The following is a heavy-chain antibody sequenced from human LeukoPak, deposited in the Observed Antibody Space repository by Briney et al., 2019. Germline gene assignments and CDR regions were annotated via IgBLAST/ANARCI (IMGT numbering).Heavy chain of an antibody. CDR2: ISYDGSNK. CDR1: GFTFSSYA. J-gene: IGHJ4*02. V-gene: IGHV3-30*04. Sequence: PGGSLRLSCAASGFTFSSYAMHWVRQAPGKGLEWVAVISYDGSNKHYADSVKGRFTISRDNSKNTLYLQMNSLRAEDTAVYYCARDQRGGSPLPPTLDYWGQGTLVTVSS. D-gene: IGHD3-16*01. CDR3: ARDQRGGSPLPPTLDY.